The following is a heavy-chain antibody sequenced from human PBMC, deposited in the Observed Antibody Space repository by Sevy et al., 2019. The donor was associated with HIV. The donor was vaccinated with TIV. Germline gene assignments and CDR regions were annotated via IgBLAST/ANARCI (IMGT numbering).Heavy chain of an antibody. Sequence: SETLSLTCTVSGASVSYGNYYWTWIRQPPGKGLEWIGYISYIWSTNYHPSLKSRVTISIDTAKNQLSLRLNSVTAMDTAVYYCVRDRIAAAGGYFDYWGQGALVTVSS. CDR2: ISYIWST. CDR1: GASVSYGNYY. J-gene: IGHJ4*02. V-gene: IGHV4-61*01. CDR3: VRDRIAAAGGYFDY. D-gene: IGHD6-13*01.